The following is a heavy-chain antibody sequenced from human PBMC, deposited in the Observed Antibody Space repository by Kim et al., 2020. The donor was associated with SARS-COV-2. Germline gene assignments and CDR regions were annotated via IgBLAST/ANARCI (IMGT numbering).Heavy chain of an antibody. CDR1: GFSFSNYW. CDR3: ARERIATASAFAI. V-gene: IGHV3-7*01. Sequence: GGSLRLSCAASGFSFSNYWMSWVRQAPGKGLEWVANIKTDGSETNYVDSVKGRFTISRDNAKNSVYLQMDTLRADDTAVYYCARERIATASAFAIWGQGT. D-gene: IGHD6-13*01. J-gene: IGHJ3*02. CDR2: IKTDGSET.